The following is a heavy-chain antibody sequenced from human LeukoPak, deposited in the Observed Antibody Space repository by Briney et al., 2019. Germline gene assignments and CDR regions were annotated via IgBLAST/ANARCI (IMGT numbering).Heavy chain of an antibody. CDR1: GFTFSTYT. D-gene: IGHD4-23*01. Sequence: PGGSLRLSCAASGFTFSTYTMSWVRQPPGKALEWVSTIRSNGAGTYYADSVKGRFTISRDNSKNTLYLQMNSLRAEDTAVYYCAKAVNMVVTPIDYWGQGTLVTVSS. J-gene: IGHJ4*02. V-gene: IGHV3-23*01. CDR2: IRSNGAGT. CDR3: AKAVNMVVTPIDY.